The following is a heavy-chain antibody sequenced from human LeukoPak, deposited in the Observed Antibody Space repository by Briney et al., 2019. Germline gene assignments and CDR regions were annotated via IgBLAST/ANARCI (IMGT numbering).Heavy chain of an antibody. CDR1: GFTFSSYW. CDR3: ARMYCGGGKCYLSYFDY. V-gene: IGHV3-74*01. CDR2: INSDGSRT. D-gene: IGHD2-21*01. J-gene: IGHJ4*02. Sequence: PGGSLRLSCAASGFTFSSYWMHWVRQAPGKGLVWVSRINSDGSRTTYADSVKGRFTISRDNAKDSLDLQLNSLRGEDTAVYYCARMYCGGGKCYLSYFDYWGQGTVVTVSS.